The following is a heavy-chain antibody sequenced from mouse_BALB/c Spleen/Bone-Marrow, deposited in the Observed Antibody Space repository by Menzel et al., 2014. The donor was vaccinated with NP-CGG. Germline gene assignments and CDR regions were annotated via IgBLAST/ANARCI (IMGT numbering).Heavy chain of an antibody. D-gene: IGHD2-2*01. CDR2: IRNKANGYTT. CDR3: ARDGYDDY. CDR1: GFTFTDYY. V-gene: IGHV7-3*02. Sequence: EVKLVESGGGLVQPGGSLRLPCATSGFTFTDYYMSWVRQPPGKALEWLGFIRNKANGYTTEYSASVKGRFTISRDNSQSILYLQMNTLRAEDSATYYCARDGYDDYWGQGTTLTVSS. J-gene: IGHJ2*01.